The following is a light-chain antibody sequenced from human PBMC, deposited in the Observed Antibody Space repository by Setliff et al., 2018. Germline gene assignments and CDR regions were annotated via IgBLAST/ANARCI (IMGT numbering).Light chain of an antibody. Sequence: QSVLTQPASVSGSPGQSITISCTGTSIDIDGYNYVSWYQQHPGKVPKLMIYEVTNRPSGVSYRFSGSKSGNTASLTISGLQAEDEADYYCSSYTSSDTWVLGGGTKGTV. CDR1: SIDIDGYNY. V-gene: IGLV2-14*01. CDR2: EVT. CDR3: SSYTSSDTWV. J-gene: IGLJ3*02.